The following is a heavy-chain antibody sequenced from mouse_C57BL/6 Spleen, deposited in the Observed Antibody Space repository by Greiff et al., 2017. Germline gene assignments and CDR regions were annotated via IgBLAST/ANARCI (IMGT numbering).Heavy chain of an antibody. CDR1: GYTFTSYW. J-gene: IGHJ1*03. CDR2: IDPSVSYT. V-gene: IGHV1-59*01. Sequence: QVQLQQPGADLVRPGTSVKLSCKASGYTFTSYWMHWVQQSPGQGLEWIGVIDPSVSYTNYNQKFKGKVTLTVDTPSSTAYMQLSSLTSEDSAVYYCASGSRWYFDVWGTGTTVTVSS. D-gene: IGHD1-1*01. CDR3: ASGSRWYFDV.